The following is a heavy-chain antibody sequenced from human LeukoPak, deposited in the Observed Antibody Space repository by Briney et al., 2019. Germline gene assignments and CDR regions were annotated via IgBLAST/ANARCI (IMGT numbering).Heavy chain of an antibody. CDR3: ARGGYSYGYYYYYGMDV. CDR1: GGSFSGYY. CDR2: INHSGST. D-gene: IGHD5-18*01. V-gene: IGHV4-34*01. J-gene: IGHJ6*02. Sequence: SETLSLTCAVYGGSFSGYYWSWIRQPPGKGLEWIGEINHSGSTNYNPSLKSRVTISVDTSKNQFSLKLSSVTAADTAVYYCARGGYSYGYYYYYGMDVWGQGTTVTVSS.